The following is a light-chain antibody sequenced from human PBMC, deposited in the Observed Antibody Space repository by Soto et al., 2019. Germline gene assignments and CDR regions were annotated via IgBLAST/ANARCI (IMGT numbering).Light chain of an antibody. CDR3: QQYNNWPPWT. Sequence: EIVMTQSPATLSVSPGERVTLSCRASQSVSSNLAWYQQKVVQAPRLLIYGASTRATGIPARFSGSGSGTEFTLTISSLQSEDFAVYYCQQYNNWPPWTFGQGTKVEI. CDR1: QSVSSN. CDR2: GAS. V-gene: IGKV3-15*01. J-gene: IGKJ1*01.